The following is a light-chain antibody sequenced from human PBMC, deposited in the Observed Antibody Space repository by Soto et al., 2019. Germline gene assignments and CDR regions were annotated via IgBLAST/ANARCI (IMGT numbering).Light chain of an antibody. V-gene: IGKV3-15*01. J-gene: IGKJ1*01. CDR2: GAS. CDR1: QSVSSN. Sequence: EIVMTQSPATLSVSPGERVTLSCRASQSVSSNLAWYQQKPGQAPRLLIYGASTRATGIPARFSGSGSGTVFTVTIRRLQTKGDAVYYCQQFNSLPLTLVQVIKVEIK. CDR3: QQFNSLPLT.